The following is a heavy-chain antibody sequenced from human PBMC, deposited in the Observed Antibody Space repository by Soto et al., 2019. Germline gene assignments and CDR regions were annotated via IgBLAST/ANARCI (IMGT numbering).Heavy chain of an antibody. J-gene: IGHJ4*02. V-gene: IGHV3-23*01. CDR3: ASRSFGVED. Sequence: EVQLLESGGGLVQPGGSLRLSCAASGFTFSAYAMSWVRQAPGKGLEWVSAIRGTSPSTYYADSVQGRFTISRDSSRKTRFVQMNTRRAEDTAVYFGASRSFGVEDWGQGTQVTVSS. CDR1: GFTFSAYA. CDR2: IRGTSPST. D-gene: IGHD3-3*01.